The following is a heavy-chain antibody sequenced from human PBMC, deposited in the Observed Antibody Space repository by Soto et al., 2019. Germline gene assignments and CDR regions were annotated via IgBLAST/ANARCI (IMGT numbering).Heavy chain of an antibody. J-gene: IGHJ3*02. Sequence: ASVKVSCKASGYTFTSYAMHWVRQAPGQRLEWMGWINAGNGNTKYSQKFQGRVTITRDTSASTAYMELSSLRSEDTAVYYCARLGSVAAGKAFDIWGQGAMVTVSS. CDR1: GYTFTSYA. CDR3: ARLGSVAAGKAFDI. CDR2: INAGNGNT. V-gene: IGHV1-3*01. D-gene: IGHD6-13*01.